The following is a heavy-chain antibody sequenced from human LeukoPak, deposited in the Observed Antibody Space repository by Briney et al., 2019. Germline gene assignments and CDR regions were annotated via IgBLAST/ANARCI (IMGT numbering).Heavy chain of an antibody. CDR2: IIPIFGTA. J-gene: IGHJ4*02. V-gene: IGHV1-69*05. CDR3: AREVGYYYDSSGYYHFDY. CDR1: GGTFSSYA. D-gene: IGHD3-22*01. Sequence: SVKVSCKASGGTFSSYAISWVRQAPGQGLEWMGGIIPIFGTANYAQKFQGRVTITTDESRSTAYMELSSLRSEDTAVYYCAREVGYYYDSSGYYHFDYWGQGTLVTVSS.